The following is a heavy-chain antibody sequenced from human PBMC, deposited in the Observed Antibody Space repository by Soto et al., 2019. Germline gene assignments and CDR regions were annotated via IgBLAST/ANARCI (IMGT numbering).Heavy chain of an antibody. V-gene: IGHV3-13*01. Sequence: GGSLRLSCAASGFTFSSYDMHWVRQATGKGLEWVSAIGTAGYTYYPGSVKGRFTISRENAKNSLYLQMNSLRAGDTAVYYCARGDLRGYDAFDIWGQGTMVTVSS. CDR3: ARGDLRGYDAFDI. J-gene: IGHJ3*02. CDR1: GFTFSSYD. CDR2: IGTAGYT. D-gene: IGHD4-17*01.